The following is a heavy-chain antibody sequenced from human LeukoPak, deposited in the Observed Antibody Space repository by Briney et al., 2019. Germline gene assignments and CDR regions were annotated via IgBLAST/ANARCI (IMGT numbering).Heavy chain of an antibody. Sequence: ASVKVSCKASGYTFTSYYMHWVRQAPGQGLEWMGIISPSGGSTSYAQKFQGRVTMTRDTSTSTVYMELSSLRSEDTAVYYCARDSELDYYDSSGYEYFQHWGQGTLVTVSS. V-gene: IGHV1-46*01. D-gene: IGHD3-22*01. J-gene: IGHJ1*01. CDR1: GYTFTSYY. CDR2: ISPSGGST. CDR3: ARDSELDYYDSSGYEYFQH.